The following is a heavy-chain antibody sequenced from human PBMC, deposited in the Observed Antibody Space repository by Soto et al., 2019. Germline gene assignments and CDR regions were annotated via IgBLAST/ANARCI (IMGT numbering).Heavy chain of an antibody. CDR1: GGSFSGYY. D-gene: IGHD6-13*01. CDR3: ARHVSGRAATPLNYYYGVDV. Sequence: PSETLSLTCAVYGGSFSGYYWSWIRQPPGKGLEWNGEINHSGSTNYNPSIKNRVNKSVETSKNQFSLKMSSVTAADTVVFYCARHVSGRAATPLNYYYGVDVWGQGTTVTVSS. CDR2: INHSGST. V-gene: IGHV4-34*01. J-gene: IGHJ6*02.